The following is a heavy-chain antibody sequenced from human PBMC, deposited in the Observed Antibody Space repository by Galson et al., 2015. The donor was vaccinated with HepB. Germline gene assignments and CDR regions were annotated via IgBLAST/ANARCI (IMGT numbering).Heavy chain of an antibody. D-gene: IGHD3-9*01. CDR3: ARAQRYFDFLTSYHRRGGGFDY. CDR2: VNSDGTNT. V-gene: IGHV3-74*01. CDR1: GFTFNNYW. J-gene: IGHJ4*02. Sequence: SLRLSCAASGFTFNNYWMHWVRQAPGKGLVWVARVNSDGTNTDHADSVKGRFTTSRDNAKNTLYLQMHSLGAEDTALYYCARAQRYFDFLTSYHRRGGGFDYWGLGTLVTVSS.